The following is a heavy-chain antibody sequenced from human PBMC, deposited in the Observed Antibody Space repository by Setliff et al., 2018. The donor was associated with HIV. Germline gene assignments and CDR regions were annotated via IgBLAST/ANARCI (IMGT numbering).Heavy chain of an antibody. D-gene: IGHD2-2*01. J-gene: IGHJ3*02. CDR3: ARDRGVYCRSTNCYSPVDAFDI. CDR2: ISAYNGNT. CDR1: GYTLTSYG. Sequence: ASVKVSCKASGYTLTSYGISWVRQAPGQGLEWMGWISAYNGNTNYAQKVQGRVTMTTDTSTSTASMELRSLRSDDTAVYYCARDRGVYCRSTNCYSPVDAFDIWGQGTMVTVSS. V-gene: IGHV1-18*01.